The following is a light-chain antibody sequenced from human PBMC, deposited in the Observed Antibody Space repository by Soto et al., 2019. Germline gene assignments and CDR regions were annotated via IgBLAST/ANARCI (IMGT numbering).Light chain of an antibody. J-gene: IGKJ2*01. V-gene: IGKV3-20*01. CDR3: EQYGSSPPVT. CDR1: QSVSSSY. CDR2: GAS. Sequence: IVLTQSPGTLSLSPGERATLSCRASQSVSSSYLAWYQQKPDQAPRLLIYGASSRATGIPDRFSGSGSGTDFTLTISRLGPEDFAVYYCEQYGSSPPVTFGQGTKLEIK.